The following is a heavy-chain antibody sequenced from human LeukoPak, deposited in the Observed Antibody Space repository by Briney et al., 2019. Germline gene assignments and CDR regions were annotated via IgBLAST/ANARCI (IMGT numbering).Heavy chain of an antibody. Sequence: ASVKVSCKASGYTFTSYYMHWVRQAPGQGLEWMGIINPSGGSTSYAQKFQGRVTMTRDTSTSTVYMELSSLRSEDTAVYYCARPHLANYYDSGGYLGGYFDYWGQGTLVTVSS. V-gene: IGHV1-46*01. CDR3: ARPHLANYYDSGGYLGGYFDY. CDR2: INPSGGST. J-gene: IGHJ4*02. D-gene: IGHD3-22*01. CDR1: GYTFTSYY.